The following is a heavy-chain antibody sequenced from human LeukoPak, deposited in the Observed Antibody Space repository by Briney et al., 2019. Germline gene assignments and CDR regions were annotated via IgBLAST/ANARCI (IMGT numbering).Heavy chain of an antibody. Sequence: KPSETLSLTCSVSGGSISSHYWSWIRQPPGKGLEWIGYIYYSGSTKYNPSLKSRVTISVDTSKNQFSLRLSPVTAADTAVYYCAGATSREAFDIWGQGTLVTVSS. J-gene: IGHJ3*02. D-gene: IGHD2-2*01. CDR1: GGSISSHY. V-gene: IGHV4-59*11. CDR2: IYYSGST. CDR3: AGATSREAFDI.